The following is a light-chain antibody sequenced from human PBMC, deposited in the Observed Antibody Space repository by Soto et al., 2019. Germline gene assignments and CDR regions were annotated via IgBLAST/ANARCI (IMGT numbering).Light chain of an antibody. CDR2: AAS. CDR3: LQYYNFSWT. Sequence: IPRTQSPSSLAASVGDRLTLTCRASQNIINTLAWYLQKPGEAPKLLIFAASNLQSGVPSRFSGSGSVTDFTLAITGLQPEDFATYYCLQYYNFSWTFGQGTKVDIK. V-gene: IGKV1-6*01. CDR1: QNIINT. J-gene: IGKJ1*01.